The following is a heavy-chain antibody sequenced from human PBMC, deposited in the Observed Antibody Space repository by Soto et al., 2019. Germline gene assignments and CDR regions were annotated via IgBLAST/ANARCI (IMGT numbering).Heavy chain of an antibody. D-gene: IGHD1-26*01. Sequence: EVQLVESGGGLVQPGGSLRLTCAASGFTFSVYSMNWVRQAPGKGLEWVSYIMPGSSHIFYADSVKGRFTISRDNAKNSLYLQMNRLPAEDTAVYYCAIEKVGVTSIHVFDIWGQGTMVTVSS. J-gene: IGHJ3*02. CDR2: IMPGSSHI. CDR1: GFTFSVYS. CDR3: AIEKVGVTSIHVFDI. V-gene: IGHV3-48*01.